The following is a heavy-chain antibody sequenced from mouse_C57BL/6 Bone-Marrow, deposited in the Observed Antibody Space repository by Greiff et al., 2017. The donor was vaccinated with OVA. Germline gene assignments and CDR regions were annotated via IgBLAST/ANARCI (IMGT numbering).Heavy chain of an antibody. V-gene: IGHV1-69*01. CDR3: ARWDLTWFAY. J-gene: IGHJ3*01. D-gene: IGHD4-1*01. CDR1: GYTFTSYW. Sequence: QVQLQQPGAELVMPGASVKLSCKASGYTFTSYWMHWVKQRPGQGLERIGEIDPSDSYTNYNQKFKGKSTLTVDKSSSTAYMQLSSLTSEDSAVYYCARWDLTWFAYWGQGTLVTVSA. CDR2: IDPSDSYT.